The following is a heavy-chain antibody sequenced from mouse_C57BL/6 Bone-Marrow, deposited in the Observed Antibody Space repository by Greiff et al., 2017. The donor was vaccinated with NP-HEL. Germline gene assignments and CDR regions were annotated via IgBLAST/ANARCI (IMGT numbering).Heavy chain of an antibody. V-gene: IGHV7-1*01. CDR2: SRNKANDYTT. CDR1: GFTFSDFY. J-gene: IGHJ3*01. Sequence: EVNVVESGGGLVQSGRSLRLSCATSGFTFSDFYMEWVRQAPGKGLEWIAASRNKANDYTTEYSASVKGRFIVSRDTSQSILYLQMNALRAEDTAIYYCARENYGSSPAWFAYWGQGTLVTVSA. D-gene: IGHD1-1*01. CDR3: ARENYGSSPAWFAY.